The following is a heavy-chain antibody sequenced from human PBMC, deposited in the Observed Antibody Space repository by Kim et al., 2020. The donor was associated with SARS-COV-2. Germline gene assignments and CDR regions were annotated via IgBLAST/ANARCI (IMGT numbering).Heavy chain of an antibody. CDR2: ISWNSGSI. J-gene: IGHJ6*02. CDR3: AKDIYSGYALYYYGMDV. Sequence: GGSLRLSCAASGFTFDDYAMHWVRQAPGKGLEWVSGISWNSGSIGYADSVKGRFTISRDNAKNSLYLQMNSLRAEDTALYYCAKDIYSGYALYYYGMDVWGQGTTVTVS. V-gene: IGHV3-9*01. CDR1: GFTFDDYA. D-gene: IGHD5-12*01.